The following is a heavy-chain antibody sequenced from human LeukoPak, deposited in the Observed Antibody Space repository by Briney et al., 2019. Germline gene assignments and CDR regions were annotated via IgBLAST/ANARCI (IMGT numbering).Heavy chain of an antibody. CDR1: GGSFSGYY. CDR2: INHSGST. CDR3: AREGRWLQPYYFDY. Sequence: SETLSLTCAVYGGSFSGYYWSWIRQPPGKGLEWIGEINHSGSTNYNPPLKSRVTISVDTSKNQFSLNLSSETAADTAVYYCAREGRWLQPYYFDYWGQGTLVTVSS. D-gene: IGHD5-24*01. J-gene: IGHJ4*02. V-gene: IGHV4-34*01.